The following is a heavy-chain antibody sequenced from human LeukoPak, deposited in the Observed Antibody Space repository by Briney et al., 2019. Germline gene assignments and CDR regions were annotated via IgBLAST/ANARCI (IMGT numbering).Heavy chain of an antibody. CDR3: ARRQRYSGSYYDY. CDR2: INHSGST. D-gene: IGHD1-26*01. J-gene: IGHJ4*02. CDR1: GGSFSGYY. V-gene: IGHV4-34*01. Sequence: SETLSLTCAVYGGSFSGYYWSWIRQPPGKGLEWIGEINHSGSTNYNPSLKSRVTISVDTSKNQFPLKLSSVTAADTAVYYCARRQRYSGSYYDYWGQGTLVTVSS.